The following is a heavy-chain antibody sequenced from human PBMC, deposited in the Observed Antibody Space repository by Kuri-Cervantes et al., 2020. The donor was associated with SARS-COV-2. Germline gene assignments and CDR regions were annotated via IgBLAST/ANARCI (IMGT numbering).Heavy chain of an antibody. CDR2: IYYSGST. J-gene: IGHJ6*02. Sequence: GSLRLSCTVSGGSISSYYWSWIRQPPGKGLEWIGYIYYSGSTNYNPSLKSRVTISVDTSKNQFSLKLSSVTAADTAVYFCTKTSPSAYFYFGMDVWGQGATVTVSS. V-gene: IGHV4-59*08. CDR3: TKTSPSAYFYFGMDV. D-gene: IGHD2-15*01. CDR1: GGSISSYY.